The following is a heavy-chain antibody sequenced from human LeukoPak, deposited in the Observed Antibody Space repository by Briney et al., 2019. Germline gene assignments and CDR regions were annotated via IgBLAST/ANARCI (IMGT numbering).Heavy chain of an antibody. CDR1: GFTFSSYG. CDR3: AREDVGAPDY. V-gene: IGHV3-33*01. Sequence: GRSLRLSCAASGFTFSSYGMHWVRQAPGKGLEWVAVIWYDGSNKYYADSVKGRFTISRDNSKNTLYLQMNSLTAEDTAVYYCAREDVGAPDYWGQGTLVTVSS. D-gene: IGHD1-26*01. J-gene: IGHJ4*02. CDR2: IWYDGSNK.